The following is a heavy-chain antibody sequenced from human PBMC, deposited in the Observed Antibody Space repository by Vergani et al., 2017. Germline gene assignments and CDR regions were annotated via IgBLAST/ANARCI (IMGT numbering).Heavy chain of an antibody. D-gene: IGHD3-10*01. CDR2: IYQTGET. CDR1: GYSIHLGYY. V-gene: IGHV4-38-2*01. CDR3: ASRGYYGSGSYYE. J-gene: IGHJ4*02. Sequence: QVQMKVSGPGQVKPSETLSLMCAVSGYSIHLGYYSGFIRQSPEKGLEWIGSIYQTGETFYNPSLKSRVTIPVDTSKNQFSLRLTSVTASDTAVYYCASRGYYGSGSYYEWGQETLVIVSS.